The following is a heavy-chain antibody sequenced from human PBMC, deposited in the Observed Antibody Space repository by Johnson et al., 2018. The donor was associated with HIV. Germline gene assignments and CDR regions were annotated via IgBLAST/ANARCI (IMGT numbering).Heavy chain of an antibody. CDR3: AKAYCPGCDAFEI. D-gene: IGHD2-21*01. J-gene: IGHJ3*02. Sequence: QMQLVESGGGVVQPGGSLRLSCAASGFTFSSYGMHWVRQAPGKGLEWVAFIRYDGSNKYYADSVKGRFTISRDNSKNTLYLQMNSLRAEDTGVYYCAKAYCPGCDAFEIWGQGTMVTVSS. CDR1: GFTFSSYG. V-gene: IGHV3-30*02. CDR2: IRYDGSNK.